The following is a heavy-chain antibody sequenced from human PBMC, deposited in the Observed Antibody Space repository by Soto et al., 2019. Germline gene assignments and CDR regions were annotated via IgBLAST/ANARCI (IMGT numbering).Heavy chain of an antibody. Sequence: GGSLRLSCAASGFTFSSYGMYWVRQAPGKGLEWVAVISYDGSNKYYADSVKGRFTISRDNSKNTLYLQMNSLRAEDTAVYYCAKEVRYSYGYFYWGQGTLVTVSS. CDR2: ISYDGSNK. D-gene: IGHD5-18*01. V-gene: IGHV3-30*18. CDR1: GFTFSSYG. J-gene: IGHJ4*02. CDR3: AKEVRYSYGYFY.